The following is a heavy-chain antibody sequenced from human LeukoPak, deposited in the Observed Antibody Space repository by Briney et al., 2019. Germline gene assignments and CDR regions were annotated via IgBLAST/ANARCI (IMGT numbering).Heavy chain of an antibody. V-gene: IGHV3-53*01. J-gene: IGHJ4*02. Sequence: GGSLRLSCAVSGFIVSSNYMSWVRQAPGKGLEWVSVIYSAGSAYYAASVKGRFTISRDNSKNTLYLQMNSLRAEDTAVYYCARLRHDSSDYYLDYWGQGTLVTVSS. D-gene: IGHD3-22*01. CDR2: IYSAGSA. CDR1: GFIVSSNY. CDR3: ARLRHDSSDYYLDY.